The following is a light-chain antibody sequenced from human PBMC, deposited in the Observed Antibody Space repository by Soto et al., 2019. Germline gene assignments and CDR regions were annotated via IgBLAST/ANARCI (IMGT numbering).Light chain of an antibody. Sequence: DIQMTQSPSTLSASVGDRVTITCRASQSLTSWLAWYQHKPGKAPKLLIYAASRLQSGVPSRFSGSGSGTDLTLTISSLQPEDFATYYCQQTYSMPFTFGGGTKVDIK. J-gene: IGKJ4*01. CDR2: AAS. V-gene: IGKV1-39*01. CDR3: QQTYSMPFT. CDR1: QSLTSW.